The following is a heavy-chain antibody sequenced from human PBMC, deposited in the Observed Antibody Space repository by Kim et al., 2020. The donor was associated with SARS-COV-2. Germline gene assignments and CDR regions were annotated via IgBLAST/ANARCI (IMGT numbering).Heavy chain of an antibody. D-gene: IGHD7-27*01. CDR3: ARGGPLSWVA. V-gene: IGHV1-8*01. J-gene: IGHJ5*02. CDR2: NT. Sequence: NTGYAQKFKGRVTMTRNTSISTAYMELSSLRSEDTAVYYCARGGPLSWVAWGQGTLVTVSS.